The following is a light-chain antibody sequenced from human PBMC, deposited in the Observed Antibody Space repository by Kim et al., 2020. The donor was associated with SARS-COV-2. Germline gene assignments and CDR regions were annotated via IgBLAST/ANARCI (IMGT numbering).Light chain of an antibody. CDR3: LLYFDGVHV. J-gene: IGLJ1*01. Sequence: PGGTVTLTCASSTGAVTSDNFPNWFQQKPGQAPRALIYRTTKRPSWTPARFSGSLLGAKAALTLSGVQPEDEAEYYCLLYFDGVHVFGTGTKVTVL. CDR1: TGAVTSDNF. V-gene: IGLV7-43*01. CDR2: RTT.